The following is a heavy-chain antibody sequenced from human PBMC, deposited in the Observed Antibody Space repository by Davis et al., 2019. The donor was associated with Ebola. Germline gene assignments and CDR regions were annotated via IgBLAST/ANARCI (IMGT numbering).Heavy chain of an antibody. CDR3: AKDRVRCAN. J-gene: IGHJ4*02. CDR2: IKQDGSEK. CDR1: GFTFSSYW. D-gene: IGHD4-17*01. V-gene: IGHV3-7*03. Sequence: GESLKISCAASGFTFSSYWMSWVRQAPGKGLEWVANIKQDGSEKYYVDSVKGRFTISRDNAKNSLYLQMDSLRAEDTALYYCAKDRVRCANWGQGTLVTVSS.